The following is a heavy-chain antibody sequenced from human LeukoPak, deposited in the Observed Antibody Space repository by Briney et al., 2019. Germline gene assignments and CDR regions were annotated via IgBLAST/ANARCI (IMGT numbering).Heavy chain of an antibody. Sequence: PSETLSLTCTVSGGSISSHYWSWIRQPAGKGLEWIGRIYTSGSTNYNPSLKSRVTMSVDTSKNQFSLKLSSVTAADTAVYYCARTDISGASPVTHDNWFDPWGQGTLVTVSS. V-gene: IGHV4-4*07. CDR2: IYTSGST. J-gene: IGHJ5*02. CDR3: ARTDISGASPVTHDNWFDP. D-gene: IGHD3-10*01. CDR1: GGSISSHY.